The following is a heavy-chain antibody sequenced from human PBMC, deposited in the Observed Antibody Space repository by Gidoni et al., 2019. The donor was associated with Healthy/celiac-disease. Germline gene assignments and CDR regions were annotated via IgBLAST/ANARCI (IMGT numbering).Heavy chain of an antibody. D-gene: IGHD3-3*01. CDR1: GGSFSGYY. V-gene: IGHV4-34*01. J-gene: IGHJ3*02. CDR2: INHSGST. Sequence: QVQLQQWGAGLLKPSETLSLACAVYGGSFSGYYWDWIRQPPGKGLEVSGEINHSGSTNYNPSLKSRVTISVDTSKNQFSLKLSSVTAADTAVYYCARFPLDYDFWSGSFGAFDIWGQGTMVTVSS. CDR3: ARFPLDYDFWSGSFGAFDI.